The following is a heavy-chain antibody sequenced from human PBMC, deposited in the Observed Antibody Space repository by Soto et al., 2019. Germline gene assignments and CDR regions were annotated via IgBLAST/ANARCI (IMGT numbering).Heavy chain of an antibody. J-gene: IGHJ6*02. CDR2: ITPGLGLA. D-gene: IGHD6-19*01. CDR3: ARGVAVARDPTLQRYYYGMDG. CDR1: GRTFSSYS. V-gene: IGHV1-69*02. Sequence: QVQLVQSGAEVKKPGSSVKVACEASGRTFSSYSIIWVRQAPGQGLEWMGRITPGLGLAHYAEKVQGRVTTTADKSTSTASMDLTTLIFKDTAGYYCARGVAVARDPTLQRYYYGMDGWGQGTTVPVSS.